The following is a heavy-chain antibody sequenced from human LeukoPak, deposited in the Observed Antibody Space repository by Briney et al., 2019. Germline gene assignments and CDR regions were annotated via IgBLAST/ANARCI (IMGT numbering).Heavy chain of an antibody. J-gene: IGHJ4*02. Sequence: SETLSLTCTVSGGSISSGAYYWSWIRQHPGKGLEWIGYIYYSGSTYHNPSLKSRVTISVDTSKNQFSLKLSSVTAADTAVYYCARDLGYVSSGYYWFNFFYWGQGTLVTVSS. V-gene: IGHV4-31*03. D-gene: IGHD3-22*01. CDR3: ARDLGYVSSGYYWFNFFY. CDR2: IYYSGST. CDR1: GGSISSGAYY.